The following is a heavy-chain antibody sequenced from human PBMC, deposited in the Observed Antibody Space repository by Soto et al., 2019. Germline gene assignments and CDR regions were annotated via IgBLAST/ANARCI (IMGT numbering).Heavy chain of an antibody. CDR3: ARDTYYDFWSGYRRLNYYYYYGMDV. V-gene: IGHV1-69*13. D-gene: IGHD3-3*01. Sequence: EASVKVSCKASGGTFSSYAISWVRQAPGQGLEWMGGIIPIFGTANYAQKFQGRVTITADESTSTAYMELSSLRSEDTAVYYCARDTYYDFWSGYRRLNYYYYYGMDVWGQGTTVTVSS. CDR1: GGTFSSYA. CDR2: IIPIFGTA. J-gene: IGHJ6*02.